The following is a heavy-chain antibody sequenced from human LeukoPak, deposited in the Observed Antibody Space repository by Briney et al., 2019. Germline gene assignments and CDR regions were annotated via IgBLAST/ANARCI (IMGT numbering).Heavy chain of an antibody. CDR3: ARGMKRGLWFRIYYFDY. Sequence: GGSLRLSCAASGFTLSSNYMSWVRQAPGKGLEWVSVIYSGGSTYYADSVKGRFTISRDNSKNTLYLQMNSLRAEDTAVYYCARGMKRGLWFRIYYFDYWGQGTLVTVSS. CDR2: IYSGGST. V-gene: IGHV3-66*01. J-gene: IGHJ4*02. D-gene: IGHD3-10*01. CDR1: GFTLSSNY.